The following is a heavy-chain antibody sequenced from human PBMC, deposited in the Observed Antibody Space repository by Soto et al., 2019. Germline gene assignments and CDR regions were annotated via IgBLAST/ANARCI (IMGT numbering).Heavy chain of an antibody. V-gene: IGHV1-58*01. CDR3: AADATMVYVGYYYGMDV. J-gene: IGHJ6*02. CDR2: IVVGSGNT. CDR1: GPTFTSSA. Sequence: QMQLVQTGPEVKKSGTSVKVSCKASGPTFTSSAVQWVRQARGQRLEGIGWIVVGSGNTNYAQKFQERVTITRDMPTSTAYMELSRLRSEDTAVYYCAADATMVYVGYYYGMDVWGQGTTVTVSS. D-gene: IGHD2-8*01.